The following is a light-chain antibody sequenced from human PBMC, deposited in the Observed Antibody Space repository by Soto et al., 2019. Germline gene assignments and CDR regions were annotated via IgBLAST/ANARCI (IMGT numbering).Light chain of an antibody. CDR1: QSFNSIY. J-gene: IGKJ1*01. CDR2: GAS. Sequence: EIVLTQSPGTLSLSPGERAILSCRASQSFNSIYLAWYQQKPGQAPRLLIYGASSRATGIPERFSGSGSGTDFTLTISRLEPEDFAVYYCQHYGSSRTFGQGTKVDIK. V-gene: IGKV3-20*01. CDR3: QHYGSSRT.